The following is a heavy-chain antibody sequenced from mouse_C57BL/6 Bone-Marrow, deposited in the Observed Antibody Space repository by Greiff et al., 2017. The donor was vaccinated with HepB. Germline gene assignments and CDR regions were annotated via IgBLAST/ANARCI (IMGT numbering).Heavy chain of an antibody. J-gene: IGHJ4*01. CDR3: ARDRDYGSSLVDY. D-gene: IGHD1-1*01. CDR2: ISDGGSYT. Sequence: EVKLVESGGGLVKPGGSLKLSCAASGFTFSSYAMSWVRQTPEMRLEWVATISDGGSYTYYPDNVKGRFTISRDNAKNNLYLQMSHLKSEDTAMYYCARDRDYGSSLVDYWGQGTSVTVSS. CDR1: GFTFSSYA. V-gene: IGHV5-4*01.